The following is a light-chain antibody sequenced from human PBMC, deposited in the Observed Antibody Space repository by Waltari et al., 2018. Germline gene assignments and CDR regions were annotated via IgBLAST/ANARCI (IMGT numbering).Light chain of an antibody. CDR2: GTS. CDR1: QSVSSTF. J-gene: IGKJ3*01. Sequence: IVLTQSPGTLSLSPGERATLSCRASQSVSSTFLAWYQQSPGQAPRLLIYGTSNRATGIPDRFSGSGSGTDFTLTISRLEPEDFAVYYCQQYDSSPSIYTFGPGTKVDVK. V-gene: IGKV3-20*01. CDR3: QQYDSSPSIYT.